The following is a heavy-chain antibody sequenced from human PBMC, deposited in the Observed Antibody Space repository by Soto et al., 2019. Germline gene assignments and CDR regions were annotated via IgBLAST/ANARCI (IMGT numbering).Heavy chain of an antibody. V-gene: IGHV1-18*01. CDR1: GYTFTSYG. CDR3: ARVDGGGYDYVWGSYRDRYYFDY. CDR2: ISAYNGNT. Sequence: QVQLVQSGAEVKKPGASVKVSCKASGYTFTSYGISWVRQAPGQGLEWMGWISAYNGNTNYAQKLQGRVTMTTDTSTSTAYMELRSLGSDDTAVYYGARVDGGGYDYVWGSYRDRYYFDYWGQGTLVTVSS. J-gene: IGHJ4*02. D-gene: IGHD3-16*02.